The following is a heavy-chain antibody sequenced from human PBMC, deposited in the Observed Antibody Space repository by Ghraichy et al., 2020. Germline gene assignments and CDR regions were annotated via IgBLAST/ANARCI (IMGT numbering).Heavy chain of an antibody. CDR1: GFTITSHW. V-gene: IGHV3-7*03. CDR2: INEDGSAV. J-gene: IGHJ2*01. Sequence: GGSLRLSCAASGFTITSHWMNWVRQPPGKGLEWVANINEDGSAVYYVDSVKGRFTFSRDNAKNSLYLQMNTLRVEDTAVYYCARGSLLWGRGTLVTVSS. CDR3: ARGSLL.